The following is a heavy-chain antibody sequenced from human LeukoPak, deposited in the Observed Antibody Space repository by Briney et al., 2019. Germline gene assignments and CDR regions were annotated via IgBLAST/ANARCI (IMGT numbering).Heavy chain of an antibody. J-gene: IGHJ5*02. D-gene: IGHD3-10*01. CDR1: GYTFTSYY. Sequence: GASVTVSCRASGYTFTSYYMHWVRQPPGQGLEWMGIINPSGGSTSYAQKFQGRVTMTRETSTSTVYMELSRLRSEDTAVYYCAREKGYYGSGEEFDPWGQGTLVTVSS. V-gene: IGHV1-46*01. CDR3: AREKGYYGSGEEFDP. CDR2: INPSGGST.